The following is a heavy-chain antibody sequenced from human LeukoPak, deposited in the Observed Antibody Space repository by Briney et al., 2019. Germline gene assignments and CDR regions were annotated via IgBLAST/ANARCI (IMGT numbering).Heavy chain of an antibody. Sequence: PGGSLRLSCAASGFTFSSYGMHWVRQAPGKGLEWVAFIRYDRSNKYYADSVKGRFTISRDNSKNTLYLQMNSLRAEDTAVYYCAKEAIYSSSWYSADYWGQGTLVTVSS. V-gene: IGHV3-30*02. D-gene: IGHD6-13*01. CDR3: AKEAIYSSSWYSADY. CDR1: GFTFSSYG. CDR2: IRYDRSNK. J-gene: IGHJ4*02.